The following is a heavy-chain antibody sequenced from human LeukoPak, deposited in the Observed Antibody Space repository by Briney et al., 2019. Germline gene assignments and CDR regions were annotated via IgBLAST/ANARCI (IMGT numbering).Heavy chain of an antibody. V-gene: IGHV3-43*02. CDR3: AKDFGFGEGGGFDSY. D-gene: IGHD3-10*01. CDR2: ISGDGGST. J-gene: IGHJ4*02. Sequence: PGGSLRLSCAASGFTFDDYAMHWVRQAPGKGLEWVSLISGDGGSTYYADSVKGRFTISRDNSKNSLYLQMNSLRTEDTALYYCAKDFGFGEGGGFDSYWGQGTLVTVSS. CDR1: GFTFDDYA.